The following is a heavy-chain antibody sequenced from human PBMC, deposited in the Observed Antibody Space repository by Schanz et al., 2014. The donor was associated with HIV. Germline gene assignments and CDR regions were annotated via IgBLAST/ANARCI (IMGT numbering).Heavy chain of an antibody. CDR3: AREASLEWLYGVDV. D-gene: IGHD3-3*01. J-gene: IGHJ6*02. CDR1: GFRFSSHA. Sequence: EVQLLESGGGLVQPGESLRLSCAVSGFRFSSHAMTWVRQAPGKGLEWVSYISSSGRTIYYADSVKGRFTISRDNAKNTLYLQTNSLRGEDTAVYYCAREASLEWLYGVDVWGQGTTVTVSS. V-gene: IGHV3-48*03. CDR2: ISSSGRTI.